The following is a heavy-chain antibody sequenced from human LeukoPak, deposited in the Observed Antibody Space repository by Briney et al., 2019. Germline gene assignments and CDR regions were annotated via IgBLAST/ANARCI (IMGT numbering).Heavy chain of an antibody. Sequence: NASETLSLTFSVPGGSISSYYWSWIRQPPGKVLGWVGYIHYCESPTYTPTVKSRVTISVDTSKSPFSLTLSSVTAADTAVYYCARPVRATMVRGVKTHAFDIWGQGTMVTVSS. V-gene: IGHV4-59*08. J-gene: IGHJ3*02. CDR3: ARPVRATMVRGVKTHAFDI. D-gene: IGHD3-10*01. CDR1: GGSISSYY. CDR2: IHYCESP.